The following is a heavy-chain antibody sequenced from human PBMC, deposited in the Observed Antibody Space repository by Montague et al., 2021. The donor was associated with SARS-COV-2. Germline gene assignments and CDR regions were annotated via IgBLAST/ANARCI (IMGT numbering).Heavy chain of an antibody. V-gene: IGHV4-59*11. CDR2: IYYTGIT. CDR1: GGSIGSHY. CDR3: ARGSGSASATWFDP. J-gene: IGHJ5*02. Sequence: SETLSLTCTVSGGSIGSHYWSWIRLPPGKGLEWVGHIYYTGITKYKSSLKSRVTISVDTSKNQLSLKLDSVTAADTAVYYCARGSGSASATWFDPWGQETLVTVSS. D-gene: IGHD6-25*01.